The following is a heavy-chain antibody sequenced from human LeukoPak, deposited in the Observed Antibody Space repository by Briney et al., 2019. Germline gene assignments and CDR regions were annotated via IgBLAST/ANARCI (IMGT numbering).Heavy chain of an antibody. J-gene: IGHJ4*02. D-gene: IGHD3-22*01. V-gene: IGHV1-2*02. CDR3: ARDLGDSSGSDY. CDR1: GYTFSSYG. Sequence: GASVKVSCKASGYTFSSYGITWVRQAPGQGLEWMGWINPNSGGTNYAQKFQGRVTMTRDTSISTAYMELSRLRSDDTAVYYCARDLGDSSGSDYWGQGTLVTVSS. CDR2: INPNSGGT.